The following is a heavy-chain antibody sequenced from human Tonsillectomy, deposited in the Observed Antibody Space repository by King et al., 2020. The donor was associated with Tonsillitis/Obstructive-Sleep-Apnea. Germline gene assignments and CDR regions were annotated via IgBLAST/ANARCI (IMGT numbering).Heavy chain of an antibody. D-gene: IGHD6-13*01. Sequence: VQLPQSGPGLVKPSQTLSLPCAISGDSVSSNSVAWNWIRQSPSRGLEWLGRTYYRSKWYNDYAGSVRSRITINPDTSKNQFSLRLNSVTPDDTAVYYCARVEGKEQLVPDYYYGMDVWGQGTSVTVSS. V-gene: IGHV6-1*01. CDR3: ARVEGKEQLVPDYYYGMDV. J-gene: IGHJ6*02. CDR1: GDSVSSNSVA. CDR2: TYYRSKWYN.